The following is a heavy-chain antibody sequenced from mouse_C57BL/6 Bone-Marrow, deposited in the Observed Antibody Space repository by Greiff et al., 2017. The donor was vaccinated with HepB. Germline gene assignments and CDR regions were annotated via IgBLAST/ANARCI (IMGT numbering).Heavy chain of an antibody. V-gene: IGHV5-15*01. CDR1: GFTFSDYG. Sequence: EVKLVESGGGLVQPGGSLKLSCAASGFTFSDYGMAWVRQAPRKGPEWVAFISNLAYSIYYADTVTGRFTISRENAKNTLYLEMSSLRSEDTAMYYCARHDYWDEDPYWGQGTLVTVSA. D-gene: IGHD4-1*01. CDR2: ISNLAYSI. CDR3: ARHDYWDEDPY. J-gene: IGHJ3*01.